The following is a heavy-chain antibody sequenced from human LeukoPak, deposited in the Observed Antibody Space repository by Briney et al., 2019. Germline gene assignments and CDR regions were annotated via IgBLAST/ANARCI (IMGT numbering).Heavy chain of an antibody. Sequence: SETLSLTCTVSGDSFSYFYWSWIRQPPGKGLEWIGYIYSSGSTNYNPSLKSRVTISVDTSKNQFSLKLSSVTAADTAVYYCARGGYYGSGNDFRFDPWGQGTLVTVSS. CDR1: GDSFSYFY. CDR3: ARGGYYGSGNDFRFDP. J-gene: IGHJ5*02. CDR2: IYSSGST. D-gene: IGHD3-10*01. V-gene: IGHV4-59*01.